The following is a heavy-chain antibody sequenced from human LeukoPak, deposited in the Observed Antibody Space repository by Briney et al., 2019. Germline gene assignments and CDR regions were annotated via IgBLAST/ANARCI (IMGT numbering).Heavy chain of an antibody. CDR1: GFTFDDYA. CDR3: ATSSSD. CDR2: ISWNSGSI. D-gene: IGHD6-19*01. J-gene: IGHJ4*02. Sequence: GRSLRLSCAASGFTFDDYAMHWVRQAPGKGLEWVSGISWNSGSIGYADSVKGRFTISRDNAKNSLYLQMNSLRAEDMALYYCATSSSDWGQGTLVTVSS. V-gene: IGHV3-9*03.